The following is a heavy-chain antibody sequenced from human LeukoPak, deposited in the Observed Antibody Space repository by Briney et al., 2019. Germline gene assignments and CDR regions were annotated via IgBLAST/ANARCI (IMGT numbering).Heavy chain of an antibody. CDR1: GFTFNRDW. D-gene: IGHD2-8*01. Sequence: GGSLRLSCTASGFTFNRDWTAWVRQAPGKGLEWVANIKEDGSEKNYVDSVKGRFTIFRDNAENSLFLQMNSLRDEDTAVYYCARDWDNGRAERPAWGQGTLVTVSS. CDR3: ARDWDNGRAERPA. V-gene: IGHV3-7*03. CDR2: IKEDGSEK. J-gene: IGHJ5*02.